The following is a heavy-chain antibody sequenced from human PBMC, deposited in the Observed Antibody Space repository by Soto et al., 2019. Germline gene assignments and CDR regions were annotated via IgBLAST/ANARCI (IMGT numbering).Heavy chain of an antibody. Sequence: GGSLRLSCSASGFTFSSYSMDWVRQAPGKGLEYVSAISSSGGSTYYADSVRGRFSISRDNFKNTLYLQMSRLRAEDTAVYYCVTDTSMVEFDSWGQGTLVTVSS. D-gene: IGHD5-18*01. CDR1: GFTFSSYS. J-gene: IGHJ4*02. CDR2: ISSSGGST. CDR3: VTDTSMVEFDS. V-gene: IGHV3-64D*06.